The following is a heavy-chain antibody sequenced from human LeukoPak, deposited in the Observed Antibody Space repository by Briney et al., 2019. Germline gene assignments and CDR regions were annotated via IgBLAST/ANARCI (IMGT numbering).Heavy chain of an antibody. CDR3: AKDFGDTYYYDSSGYYSDY. J-gene: IGHJ4*02. CDR1: GFTFSSYA. D-gene: IGHD3-22*01. Sequence: GGSLRLSCAASGFTFSSYAMSWVRQAPGKGLEWVSAISGSGSSTYYADSVKGRFTISRDNSKNTLYLQMNSLRAEDTAVYYCAKDFGDTYYYDSSGYYSDYWGQGTLVTVSS. V-gene: IGHV3-23*01. CDR2: ISGSGSST.